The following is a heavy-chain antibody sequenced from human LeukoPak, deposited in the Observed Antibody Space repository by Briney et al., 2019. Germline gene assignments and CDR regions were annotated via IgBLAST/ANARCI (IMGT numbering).Heavy chain of an antibody. V-gene: IGHV1-69*04. CDR2: IIPILGIA. CDR1: GGTFSSYA. D-gene: IGHD6-13*01. J-gene: IGHJ4*02. Sequence: RASVKVSCKASGGTFSSYAISWVRQAPGQGLEWMGRIIPILGIANYAQKFQGRVTITADKSTSTAYMELSSLRSEDTAVYYCARVYSSSWYHKSDYFDYWGQGTLVTVSS. CDR3: ARVYSSSWYHKSDYFDY.